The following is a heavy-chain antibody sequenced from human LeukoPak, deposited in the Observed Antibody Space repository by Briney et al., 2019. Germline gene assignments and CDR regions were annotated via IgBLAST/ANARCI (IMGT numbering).Heavy chain of an antibody. V-gene: IGHV4-34*01. CDR2: INHSGST. CDR3: ARVWSSIQLVYNWFDP. J-gene: IGHJ5*02. CDR1: DGSFSVYY. D-gene: IGHD5-18*01. Sequence: SETLSLNCAVYDGSFSVYYWSWLRQPPGKGLEWIGEINHSGSTNYNPSLKSRVTISVDTSKNQFSLKLSSVTAADTAVYYCARVWSSIQLVYNWFDPWGQGTLVTVSS.